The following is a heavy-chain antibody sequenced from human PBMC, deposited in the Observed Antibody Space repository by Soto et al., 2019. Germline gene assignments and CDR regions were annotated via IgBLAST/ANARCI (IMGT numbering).Heavy chain of an antibody. CDR1: GFTFSSYA. D-gene: IGHD6-6*01. CDR2: ISGSGGST. J-gene: IGHJ6*02. Sequence: PGGSLRLSCAASGFTFSSYAMSWVRQAPGKGLEWVSAISGSGGSTYYADSVKGRFTISRDNSKNTLYLQMNSLRAEDTALFYCAKSAGSSSVFFYCYGMDVWGQGTTVTVSS. CDR3: AKSAGSSSVFFYCYGMDV. V-gene: IGHV3-23*01.